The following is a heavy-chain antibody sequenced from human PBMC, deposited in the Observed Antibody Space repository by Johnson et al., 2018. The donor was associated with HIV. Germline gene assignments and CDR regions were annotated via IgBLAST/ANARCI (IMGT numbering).Heavy chain of an antibody. CDR3: ARSMTTVTVAFDI. Sequence: VQLVESGGGVVQPGRSLRLSCAASGFIFSSYAMHWVRQAPGKGLEWVSAISGSGGSTYYADSVPGRFTISRDNSKNPLYLQMNSLRAEDTAVYYCARSMTTVTVAFDIWGQGTMVTVSS. CDR2: ISGSGGST. D-gene: IGHD4-17*01. J-gene: IGHJ3*02. V-gene: IGHV3-23*04. CDR1: GFIFSSYA.